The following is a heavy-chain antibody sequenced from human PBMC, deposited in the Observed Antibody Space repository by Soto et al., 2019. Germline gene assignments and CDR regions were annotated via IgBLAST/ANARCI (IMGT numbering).Heavy chain of an antibody. V-gene: IGHV3-73*01. D-gene: IGHD6-19*01. CDR2: IRSKTNSYAT. J-gene: IGHJ4*02. Sequence: PXGSLRLSCAASGFTFGGSAMHWVRQASGKGLDWVGHIRSKTNSYATAYAESVKGRFTISRDDSMNTAYLQMNSLKTEDTAVYFCTRQTDAVQWLVVPTDYNFDYWGQGTLVTVS. CDR3: TRQTDAVQWLVVPTDYNFDY. CDR1: GFTFGGSA.